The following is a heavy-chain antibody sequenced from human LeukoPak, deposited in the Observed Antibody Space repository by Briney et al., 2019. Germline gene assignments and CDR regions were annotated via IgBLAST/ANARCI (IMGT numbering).Heavy chain of an antibody. CDR2: ISGSGGST. CDR3: GKGVVVAAPYYFDY. D-gene: IGHD2-15*01. Sequence: PGGSLRLSCAASGFTFGSNAMSWVRQAPGKGLEWVSAISGSGGSTYYADSVKGRFTISRDNSKNTLYLQMNSLRAEDTAVYYCGKGVVVAAPYYFDYWAQGTLVTVSS. CDR1: GFTFGSNA. J-gene: IGHJ4*02. V-gene: IGHV3-23*01.